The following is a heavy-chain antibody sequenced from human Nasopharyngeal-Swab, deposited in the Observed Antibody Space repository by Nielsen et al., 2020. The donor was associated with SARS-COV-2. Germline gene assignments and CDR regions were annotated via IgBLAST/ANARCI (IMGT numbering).Heavy chain of an antibody. V-gene: IGHV3-74*01. D-gene: IGHD5-18*01. CDR2: IDVDGSTT. Sequence: GESLKISCAASGFTINTYWMFWVRHAPGKGLVWVSHIDVDGSTTNYEDSVQGRFTISRDNAKNTLSLQMNSLRDEDSAMYYCTRGGYTHSMDVWGQGTTVTVSS. CDR1: GFTINTYW. J-gene: IGHJ6*02. CDR3: TRGGYTHSMDV.